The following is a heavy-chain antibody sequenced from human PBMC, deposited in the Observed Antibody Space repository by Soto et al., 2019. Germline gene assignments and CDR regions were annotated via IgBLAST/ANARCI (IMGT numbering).Heavy chain of an antibody. V-gene: IGHV1-8*01. Sequence: QVQLVQSGAEVKKPGASVKVSCKASGYTFTSYDINWVRQATGQGLEWMGWMNANSGNTGYAQKFHGRVTMTRNTSISTAYMELSSLRSEVTAVYYCAFSSVWNDAFDIWGQGTMVTVSS. CDR1: GYTFTSYD. CDR3: AFSSVWNDAFDI. D-gene: IGHD6-19*01. CDR2: MNANSGNT. J-gene: IGHJ3*02.